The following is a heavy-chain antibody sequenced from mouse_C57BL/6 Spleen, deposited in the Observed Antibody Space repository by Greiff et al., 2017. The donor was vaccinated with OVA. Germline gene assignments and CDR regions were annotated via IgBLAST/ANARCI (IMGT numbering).Heavy chain of an antibody. CDR2: INPNNGGT. D-gene: IGHD2-5*01. J-gene: IGHJ1*03. CDR1: GYTFTDYN. V-gene: IGHV1-22*01. Sequence: EVQLQESGPELVKPGASVKMSCKASGYTFTDYNMHWVKQSHGKSLEWIGYINPNNGGTSYNQKFKGKATLTVNKSSSTAYMELRSLTSEDSAVYYCARGYSNHWYFDVWGTGTTVTVSS. CDR3: ARGYSNHWYFDV.